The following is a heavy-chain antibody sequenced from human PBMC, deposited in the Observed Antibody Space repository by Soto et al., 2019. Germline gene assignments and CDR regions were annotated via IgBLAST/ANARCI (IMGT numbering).Heavy chain of an antibody. V-gene: IGHV3-9*01. Sequence: AGGSLRLSCAASGFTFDDYAMHWVRQAPGKGLEWVSGISWNSGSIGYADSVKGRFTISRDNAKNSLYLQMNSLRAEDTALYYCAKDISPVAMVGYFDYWGQGTLVTVSS. CDR2: ISWNSGSI. J-gene: IGHJ4*02. CDR3: AKDISPVAMVGYFDY. D-gene: IGHD5-18*01. CDR1: GFTFDDYA.